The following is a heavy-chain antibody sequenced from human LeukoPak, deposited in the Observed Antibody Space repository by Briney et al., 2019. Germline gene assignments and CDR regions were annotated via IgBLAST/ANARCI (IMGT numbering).Heavy chain of an antibody. J-gene: IGHJ4*02. CDR3: ASHGSYYKVDY. CDR1: GFTFNTYW. Sequence: GGSLRLSCAASGFTFNTYWMSWVRQAPGKGLEWVANIKQDGGQEFYGDSVKGRFTISRDNAKNSLYLQMNSLRVEDTAVYYCASHGSYYKVDYWGQGTLVTVSS. V-gene: IGHV3-7*01. CDR2: IKQDGGQE. D-gene: IGHD1-26*01.